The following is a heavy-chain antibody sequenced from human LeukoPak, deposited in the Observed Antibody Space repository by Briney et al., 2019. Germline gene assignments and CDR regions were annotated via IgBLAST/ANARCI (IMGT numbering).Heavy chain of an antibody. CDR3: AKRITVSAGYYLDS. CDR2: VSGGGAYT. V-gene: IGHV3-23*01. J-gene: IGHJ4*02. D-gene: IGHD2-8*01. CDR1: GFSFSSFA. Sequence: GGSLRLSWVGSGFSFSSFAMSWVRQAPGKGLEWVSTVSGGGAYTYYADSVKGRFTVSRDDSKSMYFLQMNSLRPDDTALYFCAKRITVSAGYYLDSWGQGTLVTVSS.